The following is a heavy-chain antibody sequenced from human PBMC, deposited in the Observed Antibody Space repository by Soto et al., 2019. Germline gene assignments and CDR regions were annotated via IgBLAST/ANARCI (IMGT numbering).Heavy chain of an antibody. V-gene: IGHV4-34*01. J-gene: IGHJ5*02. CDR2: INHSGST. D-gene: IGHD6-13*01. CDR3: ARGPGRERRIAAAGYDP. CDR1: GGSFSGYY. Sequence: QVQLQQWGAGLLKPSETLSLTCAVYGGSFSGYYWSWIRQPPGKGLEWIGEINHSGSTNYNPSLKGRVTISVDTSKNQFSLKLSSVTAADTAVYYGARGPGRERRIAAAGYDPWGQGTLVTVSS.